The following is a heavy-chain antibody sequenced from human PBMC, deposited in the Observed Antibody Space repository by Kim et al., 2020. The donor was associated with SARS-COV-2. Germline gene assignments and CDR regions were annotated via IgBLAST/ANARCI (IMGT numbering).Heavy chain of an antibody. CDR3: ARQSPYSSSDDY. CDR2: T. D-gene: IGHD6-19*01. J-gene: IGHJ4*02. V-gene: IGHV5-10-1*01. Sequence: TNHSPSLQGHVTISADKSISTAYLQWSSLKASDTAIYYCARQSPYSSSDDYWGQGTLVTVSS.